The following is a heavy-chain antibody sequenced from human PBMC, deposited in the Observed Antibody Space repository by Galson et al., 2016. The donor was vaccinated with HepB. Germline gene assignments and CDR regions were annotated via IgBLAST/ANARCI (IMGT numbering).Heavy chain of an antibody. V-gene: IGHV1-8*01. Sequence: SVKVSCKASGYTFTSYDINWVRQATGQGLEWMGWMNPNSGNTGYAQKFQGRVTMTRSTSISTAYMELSSLRSEDTAVYYCATSYGRCRGGSCTGHWFDPWGQGTLVTVSS. D-gene: IGHD2-15*01. CDR3: ATSYGRCRGGSCTGHWFDP. J-gene: IGHJ5*02. CDR2: MNPNSGNT. CDR1: GYTFTSYD.